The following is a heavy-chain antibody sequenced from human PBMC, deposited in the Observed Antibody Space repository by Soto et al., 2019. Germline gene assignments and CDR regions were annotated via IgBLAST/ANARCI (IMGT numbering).Heavy chain of an antibody. V-gene: IGHV3-30*04. CDR2: ISYDGSNK. D-gene: IGHD2-15*01. Sequence: GGSLRLSCAASGFTFSSYAMHWVRQAPGKGLEWVAVISYDGSNKYYADSVKGRFTISRDNSKNTLYLQMNSLRAEDTAVYYCARTSRTYCSGGSCYSFDYWGQGTLVTVSS. J-gene: IGHJ4*02. CDR1: GFTFSSYA. CDR3: ARTSRTYCSGGSCYSFDY.